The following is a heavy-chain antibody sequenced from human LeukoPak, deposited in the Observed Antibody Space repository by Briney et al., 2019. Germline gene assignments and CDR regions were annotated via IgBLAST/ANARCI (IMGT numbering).Heavy chain of an antibody. CDR2: SSGSINAT. CDR1: GFTFRNHA. V-gene: IGHV3-23*01. Sequence: GSLSLSCAASGFTFRNHAMTWVRPAPGKGLEWVSASSGSINATWYVDSVKGRFTISRDNSKNTLFLHMSSLRVEDTAKYYCVKGGQLGFWGQGTLVTVSS. D-gene: IGHD6-6*01. CDR3: VKGGQLGF. J-gene: IGHJ4*02.